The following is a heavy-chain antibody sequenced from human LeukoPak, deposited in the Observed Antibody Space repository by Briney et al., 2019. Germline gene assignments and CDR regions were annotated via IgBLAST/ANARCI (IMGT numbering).Heavy chain of an antibody. J-gene: IGHJ5*02. D-gene: IGHD2/OR15-2a*01. CDR1: GYTFINYG. CDR3: ARGGIDIVSVPVSNWFDP. Sequence: GASVKVSCKASGYTFINYGITWVRQAPGQGLEWMGWSSPYNGKTNYAQKLQGRVTMTTDTSTNTAYMELRSLRSDDTAVYYCARGGIDIVSVPVSNWFDPWGQGTLVTVSP. V-gene: IGHV1-18*01. CDR2: SSPYNGKT.